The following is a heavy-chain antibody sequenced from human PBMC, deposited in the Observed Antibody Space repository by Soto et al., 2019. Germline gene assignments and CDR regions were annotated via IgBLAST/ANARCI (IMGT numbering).Heavy chain of an antibody. Sequence: SNTLSLTCTVSGGSISSSSYYWGWIRQPPGKGLEWIGSIYYSVSTYYNPSLKSRVTISVETSKNQFSLKLSSVTAAYTAVYYCARGMATISGAFDIWGQGTMSTVSS. CDR1: GGSISSSSYY. V-gene: IGHV4-39*01. D-gene: IGHD5-12*01. CDR3: ARGMATISGAFDI. CDR2: IYYSVST. J-gene: IGHJ3*02.